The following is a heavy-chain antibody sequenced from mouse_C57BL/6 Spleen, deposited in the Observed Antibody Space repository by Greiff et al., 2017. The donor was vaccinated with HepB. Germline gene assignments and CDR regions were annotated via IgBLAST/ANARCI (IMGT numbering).Heavy chain of an antibody. Sequence: EVMLVESGGGLVKPGGSLKLSCAASGFTFSDYGMHWVRQAPEKGLEWVAYISRGSSTIYYADTVKGRFTISRDNAKNTQFLQMTSLRSEDTAVYSGAWGGSGGFDYWGQGTTLTVSS. CDR2: ISRGSSTI. CDR3: AWGGSGGFDY. V-gene: IGHV5-17*01. CDR1: GFTFSDYG. J-gene: IGHJ2*01.